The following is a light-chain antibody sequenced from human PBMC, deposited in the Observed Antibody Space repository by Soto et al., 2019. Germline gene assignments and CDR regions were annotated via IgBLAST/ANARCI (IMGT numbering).Light chain of an antibody. CDR2: GAS. V-gene: IGKV3-15*01. J-gene: IGKJ1*01. CDR1: QSVSRK. CDR3: QRYDTWPLR. Sequence: EIVLTQSPATQSVSPGERVTLSCRASQSVSRKLAWYQQTRGQAPRLLIYGASTRATGVPARFSGSGSGTEFTLTISNLQCEDFAVYHCQRYDTWPLRFGEVTQVDIK.